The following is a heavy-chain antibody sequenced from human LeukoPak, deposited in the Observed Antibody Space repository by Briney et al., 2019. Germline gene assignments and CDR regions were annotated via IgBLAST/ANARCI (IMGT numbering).Heavy chain of an antibody. Sequence: GGSLRLSCAASGFTFSSYAMSWVRQAPGKGLEWVSAISGSGGSTYYADSVKGRFTISRDNSKNTLYLQMNSLRAEDTAVYYCAKDIVTWIQLWNPTFDYWGQGTLVTVSP. J-gene: IGHJ4*02. V-gene: IGHV3-23*01. CDR3: AKDIVTWIQLWNPTFDY. CDR1: GFTFSSYA. CDR2: ISGSGGST. D-gene: IGHD5-18*01.